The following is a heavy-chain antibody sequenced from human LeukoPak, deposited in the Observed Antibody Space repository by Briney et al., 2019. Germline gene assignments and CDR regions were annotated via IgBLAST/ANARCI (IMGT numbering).Heavy chain of an antibody. CDR2: ISWNSGSI. J-gene: IGHJ4*02. D-gene: IGHD3-16*01. V-gene: IGHV3-9*01. CDR1: GFTFSSYA. CDR3: ARRSLGESYFDY. Sequence: GGSLRLSCAASGFTFSSYAMSWVRQAPVKGLEWVSGISWNSGSIGYADSVKGRFTISRDNAKNSLYLQMNSLRAEDTALYYCARRSLGESYFDYWGQGTLVTVSS.